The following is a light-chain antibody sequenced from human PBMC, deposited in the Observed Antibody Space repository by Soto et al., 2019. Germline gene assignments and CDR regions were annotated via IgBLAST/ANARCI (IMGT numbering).Light chain of an antibody. J-gene: IGLJ3*02. V-gene: IGLV2-14*01. CDR2: EVS. CDR3: SSYSSSSKVYWM. Sequence: QSALTQPASVSGSPGQSITISCTGTSSDVGGYNYVSWYQQHPGKAPKLIIYEVSDRPSGVSNRFSGSKSGNTASLSISGLQAEDEAHYYCSSYSSSSKVYWMFGGGTKVTVL. CDR1: SSDVGGYNY.